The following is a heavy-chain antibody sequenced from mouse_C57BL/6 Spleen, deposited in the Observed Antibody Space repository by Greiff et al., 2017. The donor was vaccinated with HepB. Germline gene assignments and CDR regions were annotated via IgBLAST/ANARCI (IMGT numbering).Heavy chain of an antibody. CDR2: INPNNGGT. CDR3: APSYDGYPWYFDV. V-gene: IGHV1-22*01. D-gene: IGHD2-3*01. CDR1: GYTFTDYN. Sequence: EVQLQESGPELVKPGASVKMSCKASGYTFTDYNMHWVKQSHGKSLEWIGYINPNNGGTSYNQKFKGQATLTVNKSSSTAYLELRSLTSEDSAVYYCAPSYDGYPWYFDVWGTGTTVTVSS. J-gene: IGHJ1*03.